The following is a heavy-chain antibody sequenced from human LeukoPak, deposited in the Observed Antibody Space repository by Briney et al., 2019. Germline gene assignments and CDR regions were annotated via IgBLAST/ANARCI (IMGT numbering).Heavy chain of an antibody. CDR2: IYSGGST. CDR3: AKLYNYGYIN. V-gene: IGHV3-66*01. J-gene: IGHJ4*02. D-gene: IGHD5-18*01. CDR1: GFTFSSYA. Sequence: PGGSLRLSCAASGFTFSSYAMSWVRQAPRKELEWVSVIYSGGSTYYADSVRGRFTISRDNSKNTLYLQMDSLRTEDTAVYFCAKLYNYGYINWGQGTLVTVSS.